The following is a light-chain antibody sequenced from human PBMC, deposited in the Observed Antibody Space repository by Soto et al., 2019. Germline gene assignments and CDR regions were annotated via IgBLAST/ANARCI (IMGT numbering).Light chain of an antibody. V-gene: IGKV1-33*01. CDR3: PQYENLPIT. Sequence: DIQLTQSPSSLSASVGDRVTITCQASQDIRKYLNWYHQKPGEAPKLMTYDASTLDTGVTSRFRGGGSATSFSCTFSGLPPEGVETYDWPQYENLPITFGLGTRLEIK. J-gene: IGKJ5*01. CDR2: DAS. CDR1: QDIRKY.